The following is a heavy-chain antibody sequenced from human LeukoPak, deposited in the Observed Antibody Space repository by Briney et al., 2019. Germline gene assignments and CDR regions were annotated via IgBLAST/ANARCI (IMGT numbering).Heavy chain of an antibody. D-gene: IGHD6-6*01. V-gene: IGHV4-38-2*02. CDR1: GYSISSGYY. Sequence: SETLSLTCTVSGYSISSGYYWGWIRQPPGKGLEWIGSIYHSGSTYYNPSLKGRVTISVDTSKNQFSLKLSSVTAADTAVYYCARLWQLVGWFDPWGQGTLVTVSS. J-gene: IGHJ5*02. CDR2: IYHSGST. CDR3: ARLWQLVGWFDP.